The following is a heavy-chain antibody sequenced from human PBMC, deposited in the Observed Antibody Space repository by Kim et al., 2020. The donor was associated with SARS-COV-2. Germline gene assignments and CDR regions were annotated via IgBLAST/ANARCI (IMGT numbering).Heavy chain of an antibody. J-gene: IGHJ4*02. Sequence: YSTSLKTRLTISKDTSKNQVVLTMTNMDPVDTATYYCARITSSGWYVDYWGQGTLVTVSS. D-gene: IGHD6-19*01. CDR3: ARITSSGWYVDY. V-gene: IGHV2-70*04.